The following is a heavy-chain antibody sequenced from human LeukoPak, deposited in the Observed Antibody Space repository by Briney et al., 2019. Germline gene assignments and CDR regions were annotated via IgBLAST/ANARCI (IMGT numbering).Heavy chain of an antibody. Sequence: GGSLRLSCAASGFTFSNYWMSWVRQAPGKGLEWVAHINQDGSEEHYMDSVKARFIISRDNAKNSLSLQMDSLRAEDTAVYYCVRDGGVSGYDLLDYWGQGTLVSVSS. CDR2: INQDGSEE. CDR3: VRDGGVSGYDLLDY. J-gene: IGHJ4*02. V-gene: IGHV3-7*01. CDR1: GFTFSNYW. D-gene: IGHD5-12*01.